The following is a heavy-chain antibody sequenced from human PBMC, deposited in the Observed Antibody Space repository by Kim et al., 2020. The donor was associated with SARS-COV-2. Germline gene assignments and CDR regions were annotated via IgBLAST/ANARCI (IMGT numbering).Heavy chain of an antibody. CDR2: SDGTTT. CDR3: ARVKDF. V-gene: IGHV3-74*01. Sequence: SDGTTTTYAESVKGRFIVSRDNAKNILYLQMNSLRAEDTAVYYCARVKDFWGQGTLVSVSS. J-gene: IGHJ4*02.